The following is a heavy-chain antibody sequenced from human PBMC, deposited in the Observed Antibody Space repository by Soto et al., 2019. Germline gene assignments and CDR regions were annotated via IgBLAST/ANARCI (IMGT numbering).Heavy chain of an antibody. CDR2: INHSGST. D-gene: IGHD3-10*01. J-gene: IGHJ6*02. V-gene: IGHV4-34*01. Sequence: PSKTLSLTCAVYGGSFSGYYWSWIRQPPGKGLEWIGEINHSGSTNYNPSLKSRVTISVDTSKNQFSLKLSSVTAADTAVYYCAREPGITMVRGADGMDVWGQGTTVTVYS. CDR3: AREPGITMVRGADGMDV. CDR1: GGSFSGYY.